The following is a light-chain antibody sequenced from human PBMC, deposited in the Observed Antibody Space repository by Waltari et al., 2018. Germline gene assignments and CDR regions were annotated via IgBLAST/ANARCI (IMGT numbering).Light chain of an antibody. V-gene: IGKV3-20*01. CDR2: GTS. Sequence: EIVLTQSPGTLSLSPVERATLSCRARQSVTSISLTWYQQKLGPAPRLLIYGTSSRATAIPDRFSGSGSGTDFTLTISRLEPEDFAVYYCQQYDGEVVTFGGGTKVEI. CDR3: QQYDGEVVT. J-gene: IGKJ4*01. CDR1: QSVTSIS.